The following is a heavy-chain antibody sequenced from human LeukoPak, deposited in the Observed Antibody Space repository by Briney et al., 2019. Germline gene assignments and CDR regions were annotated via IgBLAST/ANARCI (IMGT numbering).Heavy chain of an antibody. V-gene: IGHV4-4*07. J-gene: IGHJ4*02. Sequence: SETLSLTCHVSGGSISSYFWTWIRQPAGKGLEWIGRIHASGTTNYNSSLKSRVSMSVGTSKNQFSLKLTSVTAADTAVYFCARDGADVYGRAFDYWGQGTLVSVSS. CDR3: ARDGADVYGRAFDY. D-gene: IGHD4-17*01. CDR2: IHASGTT. CDR1: GGSISSYF.